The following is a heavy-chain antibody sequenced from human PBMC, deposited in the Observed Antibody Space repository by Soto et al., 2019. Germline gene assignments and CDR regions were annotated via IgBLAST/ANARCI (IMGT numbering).Heavy chain of an antibody. J-gene: IGHJ4*02. V-gene: IGHV4-31*03. CDR3: ARFLGCSGGSCYSADY. CDR2: IYYSGST. Sequence: QVQLQESGPGLEKPSQTLSLTCTVSGGSISSGGYYWSWIRQHPGKGLEWIGYIYYSGSTYYNPSLKSRVTISVDTSKNQFSLKLSSVTAADTAVYYCARFLGCSGGSCYSADYWGQGTLVTVSS. D-gene: IGHD2-15*01. CDR1: GGSISSGGYY.